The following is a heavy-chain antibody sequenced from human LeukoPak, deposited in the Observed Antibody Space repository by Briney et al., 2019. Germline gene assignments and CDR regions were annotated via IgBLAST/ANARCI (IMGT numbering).Heavy chain of an antibody. Sequence: AGSLRLSCAASGFTFSNAWMSWVRQAPGKGLEWVGRIKSKTDGGTTDYAAPVKGRFTISRDDSKNTLYLQMNSLKTEDTAVYYCTTEAWFGESYYFDYWGQGTLVTVSS. V-gene: IGHV3-15*01. J-gene: IGHJ4*02. D-gene: IGHD3-10*01. CDR1: GFTFSNAW. CDR2: IKSKTDGGTT. CDR3: TTEAWFGESYYFDY.